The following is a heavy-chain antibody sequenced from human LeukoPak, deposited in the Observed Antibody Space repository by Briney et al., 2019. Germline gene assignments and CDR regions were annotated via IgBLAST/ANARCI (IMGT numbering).Heavy chain of an antibody. V-gene: IGHV1-8*01. Sequence: ASVKVSCKASGYTFASYDHYWVRQATGQGLECMGWMNPNSGNTGYARKFQGRVTMTRNTSISTAYMELSSLRSEDTAVYYCARVEATGLNYYYYMDVWGKGTTVTISS. CDR3: ARVEATGLNYYYYMDV. J-gene: IGHJ6*03. CDR1: GYTFASYD. D-gene: IGHD5-24*01. CDR2: MNPNSGNT.